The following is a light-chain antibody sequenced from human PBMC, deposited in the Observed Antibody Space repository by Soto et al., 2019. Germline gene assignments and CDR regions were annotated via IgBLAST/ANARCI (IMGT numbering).Light chain of an antibody. J-gene: IGKJ1*01. CDR1: QSVSDN. Sequence: EVVLTPSPATLSVSPGERATLSCRASQSVSDNLAWYQQTPGQAPRLLIYGASTRLTDIPARFSGSGSGTEFTLTISSLQSEDFAVYYCQQYNNWPRTFGQGTKVDIK. CDR2: GAS. CDR3: QQYNNWPRT. V-gene: IGKV3-15*01.